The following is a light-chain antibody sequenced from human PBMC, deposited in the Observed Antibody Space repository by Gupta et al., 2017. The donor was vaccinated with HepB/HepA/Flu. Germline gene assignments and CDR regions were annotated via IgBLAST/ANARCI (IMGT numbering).Light chain of an antibody. J-gene: IGLJ2*01. Sequence: QSVLTQPVSVSGSPGQSITISCTGTSSDIGNYDYVSWYQQQPGKAPKLMIFDVSYRPSGVSSRFSGSKSGNTASLTISGLQAEDEADYYCSSYATTTTLVAVGAWTKLTVL. CDR2: DVS. V-gene: IGLV2-14*03. CDR1: SSDIGNYDY. CDR3: SSYATTTTLVA.